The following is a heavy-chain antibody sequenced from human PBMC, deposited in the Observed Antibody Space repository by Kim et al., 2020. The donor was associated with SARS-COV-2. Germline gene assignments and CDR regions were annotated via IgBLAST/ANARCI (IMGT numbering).Heavy chain of an antibody. CDR2: IDPSDSYT. D-gene: IGHD3-22*01. V-gene: IGHV5-10-1*01. CDR1: GYSFTSYW. J-gene: IGHJ4*02. Sequence: GESLKISCKGSGYSFTSYWISWVRQMSGKGLEWMGRIDPSDSYTNYSPSFQGHVTISADKSISTAYLQWSSLKASDTAMYYCARTEKYYYDSSGYYLLDYWGQGTLVTVSS. CDR3: ARTEKYYYDSSGYYLLDY.